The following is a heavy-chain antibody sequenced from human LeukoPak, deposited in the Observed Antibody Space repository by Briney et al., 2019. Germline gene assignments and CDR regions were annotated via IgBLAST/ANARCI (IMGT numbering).Heavy chain of an antibody. CDR2: IIPIFGTA. V-gene: IGHV1-69*05. J-gene: IGHJ4*02. CDR3: ARGPDEPLRNYDFWSGYRFDY. D-gene: IGHD3-3*01. CDR1: GYTFTGYY. Sequence: ASVKVSCKASGYTFTGYYMHWVRQAPGQGLEWMGGIIPIFGTANYAQKFQGRVTITTDESTSTAYMELSSLRSEDTAVYYCARGPDEPLRNYDFWSGYRFDYWGQGTLVTVSS.